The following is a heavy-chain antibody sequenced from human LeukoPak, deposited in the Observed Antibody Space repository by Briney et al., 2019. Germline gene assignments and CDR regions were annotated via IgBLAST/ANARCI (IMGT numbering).Heavy chain of an antibody. D-gene: IGHD2-15*01. CDR2: INPNSGDT. J-gene: IGHJ4*02. Sequence: ASVKVSCKASGYTFTGYYMHWVRQAPGQGLEWMGWINPNSGDTNYAQKFQGRVTMTRDTSISTAYMELSRLRSDDTAVYYCARDLGCSGGSCYIMYYFDYWGQGTLVTVSS. V-gene: IGHV1-2*02. CDR3: ARDLGCSGGSCYIMYYFDY. CDR1: GYTFTGYY.